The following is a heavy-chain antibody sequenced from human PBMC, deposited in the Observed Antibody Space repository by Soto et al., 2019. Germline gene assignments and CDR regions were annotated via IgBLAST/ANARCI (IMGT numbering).Heavy chain of an antibody. J-gene: IGHJ4*02. V-gene: IGHV1-18*01. CDR2: IGGYKGNT. Sequence: QVQLVQSGAEVREPGASVKVSCKASGYTFTNYGVSWVRQAPGQGLEWMGWIGGYKGNTNYAQKLQGRVTLTTDTSTSTAYMEQRSLRADDTAVYYCGPRTSDTCMPSGYWGQGTLVTVSS. D-gene: IGHD2-8*01. CDR1: GYTFTNYG. CDR3: GPRTSDTCMPSGY.